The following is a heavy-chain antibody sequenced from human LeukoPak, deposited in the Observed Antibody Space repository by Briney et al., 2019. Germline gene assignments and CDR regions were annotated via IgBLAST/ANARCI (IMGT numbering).Heavy chain of an antibody. J-gene: IGHJ4*02. D-gene: IGHD1-26*01. CDR2: ISGNGDIT. CDR1: RFTFNTYA. V-gene: IGHV3-23*01. Sequence: GGSLRLSCAASRFTFNTYAVNWVRQAPGKGLEWVSAISGNGDITYYADSVRGRFTISRDNSKNTLYLQMNSLRAEDTAVYYCARASSGSYIDYWGQGTLVTVSS. CDR3: ARASSGSYIDY.